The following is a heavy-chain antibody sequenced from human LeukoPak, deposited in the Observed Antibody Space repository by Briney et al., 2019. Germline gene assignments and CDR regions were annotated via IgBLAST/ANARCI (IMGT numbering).Heavy chain of an antibody. CDR1: GFTFSSYA. CDR3: AREGIVVALDAFDI. CDR2: ISYDGSNK. D-gene: IGHD3-22*01. V-gene: IGHV3-30-3*01. J-gene: IGHJ3*02. Sequence: PGGSLRLSCAASGFTFSSYAMHWVRQAPGKGLEWVAVISYDGSNKYYADSVKGRFTISRDNSKDTLYLQMNSLRAEDTAVYYCAREGIVVALDAFDIWGQGTMVTVSS.